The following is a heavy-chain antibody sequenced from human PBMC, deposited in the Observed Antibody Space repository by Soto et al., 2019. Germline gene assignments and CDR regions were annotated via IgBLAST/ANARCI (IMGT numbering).Heavy chain of an antibody. Sequence: EVQLVESGGGLVQPGGSLRLSCAASGFTFSNYWIHWVRQAPGEGLVWVSRINGDGSTTTYADFVKGRFTISRGNAKNNLYPEKGRLGADGTGVYSLTRRGTRATLLGPFYDWGQGARVTVSS. CDR1: GFTFSNYW. D-gene: IGHD3-16*01. CDR3: TRRGTRATLLGPFYD. V-gene: IGHV3-74*01. CDR2: INGDGSTT. J-gene: IGHJ4*02.